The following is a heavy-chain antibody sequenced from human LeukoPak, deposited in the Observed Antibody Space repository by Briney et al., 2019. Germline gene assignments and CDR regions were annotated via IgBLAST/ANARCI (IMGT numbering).Heavy chain of an antibody. D-gene: IGHD3-22*01. V-gene: IGHV4-59*08. J-gene: IGHJ4*02. CDR3: ARGMYYYDGSGDY. CDR1: GGSISSYY. CDR2: IYYSGST. Sequence: SETLSLTCNVSGGSISSYYWSWIRQPPGKGPEWIGYIYYSGSTNYNPSLRSRVTISINTSKNQFSLNLTSVTAADTAVYYCARGMYYYDGSGDYWGQGTLVTVSS.